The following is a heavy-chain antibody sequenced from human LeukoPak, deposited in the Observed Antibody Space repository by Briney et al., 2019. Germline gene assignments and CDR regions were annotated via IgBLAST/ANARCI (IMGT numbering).Heavy chain of an antibody. Sequence: GGSLRLSCAASGFIFRNYWLAWVRQVPGKGLEWVSAISGSGGSTYYADSVKGRFTIPRDNSKNTLYLQMNSLRAEDTAVYYCAKGPLVGATGVDYWGQGTLVTVSS. V-gene: IGHV3-23*01. CDR2: ISGSGGST. J-gene: IGHJ4*02. CDR1: GFIFRNYW. CDR3: AKGPLVGATGVDY. D-gene: IGHD1-26*01.